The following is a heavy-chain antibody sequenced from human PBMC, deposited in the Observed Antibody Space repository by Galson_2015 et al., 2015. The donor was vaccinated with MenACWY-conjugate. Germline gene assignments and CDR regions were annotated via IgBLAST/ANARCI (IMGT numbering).Heavy chain of an antibody. D-gene: IGHD3-10*01. CDR3: APIWFGEMGYFDY. CDR1: GGSISSSSYY. Sequence: TLSLTCTVSGGSISSSSYYWGWIRQPPGKGLEWIGSIYYSGSTYYNPSLKSRVTISVDTSKNQFSLKLSSVTAADTAVYYCAPIWFGEMGYFDYWGQGTLVTVSS. V-gene: IGHV4-39*07. CDR2: IYYSGST. J-gene: IGHJ4*02.